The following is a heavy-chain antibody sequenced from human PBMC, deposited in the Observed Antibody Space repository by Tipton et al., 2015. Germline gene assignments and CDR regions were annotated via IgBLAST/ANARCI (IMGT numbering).Heavy chain of an antibody. CDR1: GSSFTPYY. V-gene: IGHV4-59*12. CDR2: VYYTGRT. D-gene: IGHD6-13*01. J-gene: IGHJ4*02. CDR3: ARGAGNSSTWDFDY. Sequence: GLVKPSETLSLTCTVSGSSFTPYYWSWIRQPPGKGLEWIGYVYYTGRTNYNPSLKSRVSISLDTSQSQFSLELTSVTAADTAVYYCARGAGNSSTWDFDYWGQGSLVTVSS.